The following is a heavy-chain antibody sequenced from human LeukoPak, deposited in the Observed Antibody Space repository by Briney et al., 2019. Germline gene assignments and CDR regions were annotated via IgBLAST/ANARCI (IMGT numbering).Heavy chain of an antibody. CDR3: ARDASNETPFDY. V-gene: IGHV3-33*01. CDR2: IWYDGSKK. CDR1: GFTFSHYG. J-gene: IGHJ4*02. Sequence: PGGSLRLSCIASGFTFSHYGMSWVRQPPGKGLEWVAGIWYDGSKKYFADTVRGRFTISRDNSKNTLYLQTNSLRAEDTAVYYCARDASNETPFDYWGQGTLATVSS.